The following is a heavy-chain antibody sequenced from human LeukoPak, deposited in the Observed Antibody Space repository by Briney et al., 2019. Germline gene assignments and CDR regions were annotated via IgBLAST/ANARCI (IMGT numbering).Heavy chain of an antibody. V-gene: IGHV4-59*01. J-gene: IGHJ3*02. CDR1: GGSISSYY. Sequence: SETLSLTCTVPGGSISSYYWSWIRQPPGKGLDSIGYIYYSGSTNYNPSLKSRVTISVDTSKTQFSLKLSSVTAADTAVYYCATEYYGSGSYGAFDIWGQGTMVTVSS. CDR3: ATEYYGSGSYGAFDI. D-gene: IGHD3-10*01. CDR2: IYYSGST.